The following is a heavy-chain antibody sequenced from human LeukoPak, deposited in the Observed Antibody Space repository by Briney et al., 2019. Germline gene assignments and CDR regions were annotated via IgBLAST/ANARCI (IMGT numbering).Heavy chain of an antibody. D-gene: IGHD6-19*01. Sequence: GGSLRLSCAASGFTVSSNYMSWVRQAPGKGLEWVSVIYIGGSTYYADSVKGRFTLSRDIAKNTLFLQMNSLRAADTAVYYCARAVGYSSDWYGWLDYWGQGTLVTVSS. J-gene: IGHJ4*02. CDR1: GFTVSSNY. CDR2: IYIGGST. V-gene: IGHV3-53*01. CDR3: ARAVGYSSDWYGWLDY.